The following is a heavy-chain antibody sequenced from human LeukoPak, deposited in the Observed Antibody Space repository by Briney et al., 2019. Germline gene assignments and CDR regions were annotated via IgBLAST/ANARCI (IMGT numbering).Heavy chain of an antibody. CDR2: IIPIFGTA. D-gene: IGHD3-3*01. V-gene: IGHV1-69*05. CDR3: ARDQGITIFGGEY. Sequence: SVKVSCKASGGTFSSYAISWVRQAPGQGLKWMGGIIPIFGTANYAQKFQGRVAITTDESTSTAYMELSSLRSEDTAVYYCARDQGITIFGGEYWGQGTLVTVSS. CDR1: GGTFSSYA. J-gene: IGHJ4*02.